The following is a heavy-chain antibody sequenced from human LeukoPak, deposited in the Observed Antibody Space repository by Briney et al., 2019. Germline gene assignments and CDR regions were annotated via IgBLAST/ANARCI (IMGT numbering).Heavy chain of an antibody. CDR2: VYYSGNA. V-gene: IGHV4-39*07. D-gene: IGHD3-16*02. CDR3: ARDQKSDYVWGSYRYSSDDAFDI. Sequence: SETLSLTCTVSGGSLSTTSYYWGWIRQPPGKGLTWIGSVYYSGNAFYNPSLKSRVTISVDTSKNQFSLKLSSVTAADTAVYYCARDQKSDYVWGSYRYSSDDAFDIWGQGTMVTVSS. J-gene: IGHJ3*02. CDR1: GGSLSTTSYY.